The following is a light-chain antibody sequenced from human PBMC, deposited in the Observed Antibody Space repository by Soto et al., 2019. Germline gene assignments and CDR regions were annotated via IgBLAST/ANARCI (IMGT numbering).Light chain of an antibody. J-gene: IGKJ4*01. CDR3: QQRSDWPLT. V-gene: IGKV1-5*01. CDR2: DAS. Sequence: DIQMTQSPSTLSASVGDRVTSTCRASQSITNRLAWYQQKPGKAPQVLIFDASNLESGVPSRFSCSGSGTEFSLTITSLQPDDFAVYYCQQRSDWPLTFGGGTKVDIK. CDR1: QSITNR.